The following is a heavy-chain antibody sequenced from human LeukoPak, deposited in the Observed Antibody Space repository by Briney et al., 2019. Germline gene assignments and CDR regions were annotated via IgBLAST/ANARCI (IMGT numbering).Heavy chain of an antibody. J-gene: IGHJ2*01. V-gene: IGHV4-39*01. D-gene: IGHD4-11*01. CDR2: IYNSGST. CDR1: GDSISSSSYY. Sequence: SETLSLTCIVSGDSISSSSYYWGWIRQPPGTGLEWIGSIYNSGSTHYNPSLKSRVTISVDTSKNQFSLKLSSVTAADTAVYYCAGSMTTYYWYFDLWGRGTLVTVSS. CDR3: AGSMTTYYWYFDL.